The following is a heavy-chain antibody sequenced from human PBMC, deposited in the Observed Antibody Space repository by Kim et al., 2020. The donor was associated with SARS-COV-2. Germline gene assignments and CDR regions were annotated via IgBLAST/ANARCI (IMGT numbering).Heavy chain of an antibody. D-gene: IGHD5-18*01. Sequence: GGSLRLSCAASGFTFSNAWMSWVRQAPGKGLEWVGRIKSKTDGGTTDYAAPVKGRFTISRDDSKNTLYLQMNSLKTEDTAVYYCTTSWGRYSYGYFDYWGQGTLVTVSS. V-gene: IGHV3-15*01. CDR3: TTSWGRYSYGYFDY. CDR1: GFTFSNAW. J-gene: IGHJ4*02. CDR2: IKSKTDGGTT.